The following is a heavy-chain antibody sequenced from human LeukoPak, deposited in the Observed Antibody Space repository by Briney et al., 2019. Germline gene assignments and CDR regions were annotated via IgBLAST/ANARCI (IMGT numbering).Heavy chain of an antibody. V-gene: IGHV3-11*01. CDR3: ARERCGGDCYPAFDI. CDR1: GFTFDDYG. J-gene: IGHJ3*02. D-gene: IGHD2-21*02. CDR2: ISSSGSTI. Sequence: PGGSLRLSCAASGFTFDDYGMSWVRQAPGKGLEWVSYISSSGSTIYYADSVKGRFTISRDNAKNSLYLQMNSLRAEDTAVYYCARERCGGDCYPAFDIWGQGKMVTVSS.